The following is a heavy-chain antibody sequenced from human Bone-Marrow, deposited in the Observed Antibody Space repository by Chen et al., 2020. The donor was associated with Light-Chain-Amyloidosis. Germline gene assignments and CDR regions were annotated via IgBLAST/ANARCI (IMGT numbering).Heavy chain of an antibody. CDR1: GDSIDNYFYY. CDR3: ARPATPIGRIWFDP. V-gene: IGHV4-39*01. D-gene: IGHD2-15*01. Sequence: QLQLQESGLGLVRPSETLSLTCTVSGDSIDNYFYYWGWIRQAPGKGLEWIGTIYTSGSTYYNPSLKSRVAMSVDTSKKQFSLILNSVTAADTAMYYCARPATPIGRIWFDPWGQGILVTVSS. CDR2: IYTSGST. J-gene: IGHJ5*02.